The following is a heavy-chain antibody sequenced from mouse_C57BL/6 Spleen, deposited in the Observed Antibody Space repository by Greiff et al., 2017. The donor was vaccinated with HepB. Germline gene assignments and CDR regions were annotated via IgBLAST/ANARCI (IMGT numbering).Heavy chain of an antibody. V-gene: IGHV1-64*01. CDR2: IHPNSGST. CDR3: ARETVTGYYFDY. Sequence: QVQLQQPGAELVKPGASVKLSCKASGYTFTSYWMHWVKQRPGQGLEWIGMIHPNSGSTNYNEKFKSKATLTVDKSSSTAYMQLSSLTSEDSAVYYCARETVTGYYFDYWGQVTTLTDSS. D-gene: IGHD4-1*01. CDR1: GYTFTSYW. J-gene: IGHJ2*01.